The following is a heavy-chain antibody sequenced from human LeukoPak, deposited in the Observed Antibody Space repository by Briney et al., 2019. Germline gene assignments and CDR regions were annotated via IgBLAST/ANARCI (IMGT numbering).Heavy chain of an antibody. J-gene: IGHJ6*02. Sequence: LGESLKISCKGSGYRVTNYWIGWVRQMPGKGLEWMGIIYPGDSDTRYSLSFQGHVTISADKSISTAYLHWSTLKASDRAMYYCASLIGGWHSNYAMDVWGQGTTVTVSS. D-gene: IGHD6-19*01. CDR1: GYRVTNYW. V-gene: IGHV5-51*01. CDR2: IYPGDSDT. CDR3: ASLIGGWHSNYAMDV.